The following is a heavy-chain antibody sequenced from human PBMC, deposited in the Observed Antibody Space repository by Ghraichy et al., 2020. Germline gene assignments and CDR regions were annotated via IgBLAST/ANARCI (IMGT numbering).Heavy chain of an antibody. D-gene: IGHD6-19*01. Sequence: SQTLSLTCTVSGGSISSYYWSWIWQSPGKGLEWIGYIYDSGSTNYNPSLKSRVTISVDTSKNQFSLKLSSVTAADTAVYYCARNSGYSSRWCAYWGQGTLVTVPS. J-gene: IGHJ4*02. CDR3: ARNSGYSSRWCAY. CDR1: GGSISSYY. CDR2: IYDSGST. V-gene: IGHV4-59*01.